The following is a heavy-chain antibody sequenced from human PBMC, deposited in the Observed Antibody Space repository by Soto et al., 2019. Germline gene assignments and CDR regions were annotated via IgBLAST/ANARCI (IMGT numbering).Heavy chain of an antibody. CDR1: GFTFSSYG. CDR3: AKDLARSSSGYYYYGMDV. V-gene: IGHV3-30*18. J-gene: IGHJ6*02. CDR2: ISYDGSNK. D-gene: IGHD6-6*01. Sequence: QVQLVESGGGVVQPGRSLRLSCAASGFTFSSYGMHWVRQAPGKGLEWVAVISYDGSNKYYADSVKGRFTISRDNSKNTLYLQMNSLRAEDTAVYYCAKDLARSSSGYYYYGMDVWGQGTTVTVSS.